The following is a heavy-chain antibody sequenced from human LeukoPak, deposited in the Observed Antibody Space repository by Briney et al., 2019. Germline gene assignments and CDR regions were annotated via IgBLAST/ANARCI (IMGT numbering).Heavy chain of an antibody. CDR1: EFTFSNYA. J-gene: IGHJ4*02. D-gene: IGHD3-3*01. CDR3: ARGDVWSGYYMYYFDY. V-gene: IGHV3-30-3*01. CDR2: ISYDGNNK. Sequence: GGSLRLSCVASEFTFSNYAMHWVRQAPVKGLEWLAVISYDGNNKFYADSVKGRFTISRDNSKNTLYLQMNSLRDKDTAVYYCARGDVWSGYYMYYFDYWGQGTLVTVSS.